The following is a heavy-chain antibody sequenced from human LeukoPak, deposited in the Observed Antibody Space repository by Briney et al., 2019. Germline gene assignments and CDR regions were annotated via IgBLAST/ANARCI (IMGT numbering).Heavy chain of an antibody. CDR2: ISSSSSYI. CDR3: ARGPGAFYYFDY. D-gene: IGHD4-17*01. J-gene: IGHJ4*02. Sequence: PGGSLRLSCAASGFTFSSYSMNWVRQAPGKGREWVSSISSSSSYIHYADSVKGRFTISRDNAKNSLYLQMNSLRAEDTAVYYCARGPGAFYYFDYWGEGTLVTVSS. CDR1: GFTFSSYS. V-gene: IGHV3-21*01.